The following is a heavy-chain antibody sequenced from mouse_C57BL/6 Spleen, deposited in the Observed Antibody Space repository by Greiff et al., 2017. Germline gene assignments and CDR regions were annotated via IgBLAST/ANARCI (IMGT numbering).Heavy chain of an antibody. CDR2: FYPRSGNT. D-gene: IGHD2-1*01. J-gene: IGHJ2*01. V-gene: IGHV1-81*01. CDR1: GYTFTSYG. CDR3: ARGGGNWNFDY. Sequence: QVQLKESGAELARPGASVKLSCKASGYTFTSYGISWVQPRTGQGLEWIGEFYPRSGNTYYHEKFKGKATLTADKSSNTAYMERRSLASEDSAVYFCARGGGNWNFDYWGQGTTLTVSS.